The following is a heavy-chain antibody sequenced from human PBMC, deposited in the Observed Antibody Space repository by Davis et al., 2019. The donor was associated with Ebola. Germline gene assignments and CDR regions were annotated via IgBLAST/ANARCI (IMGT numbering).Heavy chain of an antibody. CDR2: ISSSSSTI. V-gene: IGHV3-48*02. D-gene: IGHD3-10*01. J-gene: IGHJ4*02. CDR1: GFTFSSYS. CDR3: ARDREWFGELLSLLPSFDY. Sequence: GGSLRLSCAASGFTFSSYSMNWVRQAPGKGLEWVSYISSSSSTIYYADSVKGRFTISRDNAKNSLYLQMNSLRDEDTAVYYCARDREWFGELLSLLPSFDYWGQGTLVTVSS.